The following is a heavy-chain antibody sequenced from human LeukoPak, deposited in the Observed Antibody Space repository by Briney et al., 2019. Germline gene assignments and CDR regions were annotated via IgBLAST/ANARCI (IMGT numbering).Heavy chain of an antibody. CDR2: MSGSGGRT. V-gene: IGHV3-23*01. CDR1: GFTFSSYA. CDR3: AKGRIGDTAMVANHYYMDV. D-gene: IGHD5-18*01. J-gene: IGHJ6*03. Sequence: PGGSLRLSCAASGFTFSSYAMSWVRQAPGKGLEWVSAMSGSGGRTYYADSVKGRFTISRDNSKNTLYLQMNSLRAEDTAVYYCAKGRIGDTAMVANHYYMDVWGKGTTVTVSS.